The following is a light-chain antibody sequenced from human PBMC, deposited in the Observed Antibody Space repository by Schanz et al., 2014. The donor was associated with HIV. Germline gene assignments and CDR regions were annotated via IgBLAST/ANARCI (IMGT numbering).Light chain of an antibody. Sequence: IQMTQSPSSLSASVGDRVTITCRASQDIRNDLGWYQQKPGTAPEVLIYAANTLQSGVPSRFSASGSGTDFTLTISSLQPEDSATYYCQQSYSTPPYTFGQGTKLDIK. CDR1: QDIRND. CDR2: AAN. V-gene: IGKV1-39*01. CDR3: QQSYSTPPYT. J-gene: IGKJ2*01.